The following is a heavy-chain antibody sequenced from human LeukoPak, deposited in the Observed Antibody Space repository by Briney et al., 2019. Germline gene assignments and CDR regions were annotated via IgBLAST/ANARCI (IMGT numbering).Heavy chain of an antibody. Sequence: GALRLSCAASGFTFSNYWMSWVRQAPGKGLERVANIKQDGSDIYYVDSVKGRFTISRDNAKNSLYLQMNSLRAEDTAVYYCTRSGTYVFDFWGQGTLVTVSS. CDR1: GFTFSNYW. V-gene: IGHV3-7*01. CDR3: TRSGTYVFDF. CDR2: IKQDGSDI. D-gene: IGHD1-26*01. J-gene: IGHJ4*02.